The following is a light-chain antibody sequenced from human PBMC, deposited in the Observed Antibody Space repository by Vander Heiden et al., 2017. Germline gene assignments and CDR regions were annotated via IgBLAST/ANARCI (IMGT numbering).Light chain of an antibody. CDR1: QSVSSSY. CDR2: DAS. V-gene: IGKV3-20*01. J-gene: IGKJ5*01. CDR3: QQYGSSPIT. Sequence: EIVLTQSPGTLSLSPGERATLSCRASQSVSSSYLAWYQQKPGQAPRLLIYDASSSATGIPDRFSGSGSGTDFTLTISRLEPEDFAVFYCQQYGSSPITFGQGTRLEIK.